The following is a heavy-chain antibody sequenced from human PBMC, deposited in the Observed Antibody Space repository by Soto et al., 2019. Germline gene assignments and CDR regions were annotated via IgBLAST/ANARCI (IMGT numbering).Heavy chain of an antibody. CDR2: IWHDGSQQ. CDR1: GFTFSAYG. D-gene: IGHD5-12*01. CDR3: VRDYRGYSGNHDAFDI. V-gene: IGHV3-33*08. Sequence: GGSLRLSCAASGFTFSAYGMHWVRQAPGKGLEWVAIIWHDGSQQQYADSVKGRFTISRDKFKDTVYLQMNSLRAEDTALYYCVRDYRGYSGNHDAFDIWGQGTMVTVSS. J-gene: IGHJ3*02.